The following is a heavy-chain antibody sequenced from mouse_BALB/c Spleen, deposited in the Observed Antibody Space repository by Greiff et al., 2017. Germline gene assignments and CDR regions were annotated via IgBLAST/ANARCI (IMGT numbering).Heavy chain of an antibody. CDR2: ISDGGSYT. CDR1: GFTFSDYY. V-gene: IGHV5-4*02. Sequence: EEKLVESGGGLVKPGGSLKLSCAASGFTFSDYYMYWVRQTPEKRLEWVATISDGGSYTYYPDSVKGRFTISRDNAKNNLYLQMSSLKSEDTAMYYCARDGYGNPWFAYWGQGTLVTVSA. D-gene: IGHD2-10*02. J-gene: IGHJ3*01. CDR3: ARDGYGNPWFAY.